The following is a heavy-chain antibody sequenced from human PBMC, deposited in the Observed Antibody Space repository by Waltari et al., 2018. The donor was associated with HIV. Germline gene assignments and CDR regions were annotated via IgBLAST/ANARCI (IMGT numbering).Heavy chain of an antibody. D-gene: IGHD4-17*01. CDR3: ARDYINYGGNGDAFDI. V-gene: IGHV4-31*03. Sequence: QVQLQESGPGLVKPSQPLSLPCTVSGGSLTRVGYYWSWIRLPPGKGLEWIGYMYYRGGTYYNPSRKSRVTISVDTSKNQFSLKLSSVTAADTAVYYCARDYINYGGNGDAFDIWGQGTMGTVSS. J-gene: IGHJ3*02. CDR2: MYYRGGT. CDR1: GGSLTRVGYY.